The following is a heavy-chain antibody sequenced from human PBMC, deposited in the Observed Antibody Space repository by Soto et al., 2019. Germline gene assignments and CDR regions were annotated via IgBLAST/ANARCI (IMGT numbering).Heavy chain of an antibody. CDR2: IRSKAYGGTT. CDR1: GFTFGDYA. CDR3: TRDSSSGNYYGMDV. Sequence: SLRLSCTASGFTFGDYAMSWVRQAPGKGLEWVGFIRSKAYGGTTEYAASVKGRFTISRDDSKSIAYLQMNSLKTEDTAVYYCTRDSSSGNYYGMDVWGQGTTVTVS. V-gene: IGHV3-49*04. J-gene: IGHJ6*02. D-gene: IGHD6-6*01.